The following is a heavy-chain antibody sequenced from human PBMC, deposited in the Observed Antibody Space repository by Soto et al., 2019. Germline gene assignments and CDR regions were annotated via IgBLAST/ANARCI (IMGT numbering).Heavy chain of an antibody. CDR1: GGSISSGDYY. Sequence: QVQLQESGPGLVKPSQTLSLTCTVSGGSISSGDYYWSWIRQPPGKGLEWIGYIPYSGRTYYNPSLKSRLTISVDTSKNQYCRKLTSVTAAATAVYYCDTLFGAAAPVDYWGQGTLVTVSS. CDR3: DTLFGAAAPVDY. V-gene: IGHV4-30-4*01. J-gene: IGHJ4*02. D-gene: IGHD6-13*01. CDR2: IPYSGRT.